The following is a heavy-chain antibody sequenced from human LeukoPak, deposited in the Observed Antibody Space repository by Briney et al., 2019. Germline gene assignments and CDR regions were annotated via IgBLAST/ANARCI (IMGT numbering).Heavy chain of an antibody. CDR1: GYTFTDYY. Sequence: GASVKVSCKASGYTFTDYYIHWVRQAPGQGLEWMGWINSNSGATNYAQKFQGRVTMTRDTSISTAYMELTRLGSDDTAVYYCARDGSLGYRGQGTLVTVSS. D-gene: IGHD5-12*01. CDR3: ARDGSLGY. J-gene: IGHJ4*02. CDR2: INSNSGAT. V-gene: IGHV1-2*02.